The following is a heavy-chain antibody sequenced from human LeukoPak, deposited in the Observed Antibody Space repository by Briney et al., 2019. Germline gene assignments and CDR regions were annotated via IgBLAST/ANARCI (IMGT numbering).Heavy chain of an antibody. J-gene: IGHJ4*02. CDR3: VRDRNPRHSYFDL. CDR1: GITFSSYW. V-gene: IGHV3-7*01. Sequence: GGSLRLSCVGSGITFSSYWMSWVRQAPGKGPEWVANMKQDASEKYFGALNGRFTIFRDNAKNSLYLQMNTLTVEDTALYFCVRDRNPRHSYFDLWGQGTLVTVSS. CDR2: MKQDASEK. D-gene: IGHD1-1*01.